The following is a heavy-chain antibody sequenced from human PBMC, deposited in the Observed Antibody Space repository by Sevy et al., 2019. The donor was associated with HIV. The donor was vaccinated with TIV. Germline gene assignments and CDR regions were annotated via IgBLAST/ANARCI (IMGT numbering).Heavy chain of an antibody. D-gene: IGHD3-22*01. Sequence: GGSVRLSCAATGFTVNSNYMSWVRQAPGKGLEWVSIIYTGDNTYYTNSVKGGFTISRDNSKNTLYLKMNSLRAEDTAVYYCARLSVYYYDSDGYYTTGNAFDIWGQGTMVTVSS. CDR2: IYTGDNT. CDR3: ARLSVYYYDSDGYYTTGNAFDI. J-gene: IGHJ3*02. CDR1: GFTVNSNY. V-gene: IGHV3-66*04.